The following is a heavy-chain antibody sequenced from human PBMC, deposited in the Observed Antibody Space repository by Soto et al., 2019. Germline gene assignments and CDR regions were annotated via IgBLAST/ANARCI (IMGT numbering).Heavy chain of an antibody. Sequence: QVQLVQSGAEVKKPGSSVKVSCKASGGTFSSYTISWVRQAPGQGLEWMGRIIPILGIANYAQKFQGRVTITAYKSTSTAFMELSSLRSEDTAVYSCHYGVSIGNPCRYFDYWGQGTLVTVSS. J-gene: IGHJ4*02. CDR1: GGTFSSYT. CDR2: IIPILGIA. V-gene: IGHV1-69*02. D-gene: IGHD4-17*01. CDR3: HYGVSIGNPCRYFDY.